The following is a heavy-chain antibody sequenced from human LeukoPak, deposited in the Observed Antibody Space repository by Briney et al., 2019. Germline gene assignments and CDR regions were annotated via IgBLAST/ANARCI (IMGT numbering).Heavy chain of an antibody. D-gene: IGHD2-2*01. CDR3: AREVVPAAIHFYYYYYMDV. CDR2: IAPYNDNK. Sequence: GASVKVSCKASGYHFATYGISWVRQAPGQGLEWMGWIAPYNDNKNSAQKLQGRVTMTTDTSTSTAYMELRSLRSDDTAVYYCAREVVPAAIHFYYYYYMDVWGKGTTVTVSS. V-gene: IGHV1-18*01. J-gene: IGHJ6*03. CDR1: GYHFATYG.